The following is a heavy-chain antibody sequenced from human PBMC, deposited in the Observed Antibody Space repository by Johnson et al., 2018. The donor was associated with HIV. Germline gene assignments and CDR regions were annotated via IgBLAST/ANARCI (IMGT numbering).Heavy chain of an antibody. CDR3: ARGSMVRGVIHALDI. J-gene: IGHJ3*02. Sequence: VQLVESGGGLVQPGGSLRLSCAASGFTFSTYAMHWVRQAPGKGLEYISAISNNGGSTYYAESVRGRFTISRDNSKNTVYLQMGSLRAEDTAVYYCARGSMVRGVIHALDIWGQGTMVTVSS. CDR2: ISNNGGST. CDR1: GFTFSTYA. V-gene: IGHV3-64*07. D-gene: IGHD3-10*01.